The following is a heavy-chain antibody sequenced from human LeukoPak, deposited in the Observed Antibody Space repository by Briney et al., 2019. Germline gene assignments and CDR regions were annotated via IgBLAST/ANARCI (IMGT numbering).Heavy chain of an antibody. CDR3: GYSSSWYYFDY. CDR1: GFTFSGYA. Sequence: GGSLRLSCAASGFTFSGYAMSWVRQAPGRGLEWVSTISGSGDNTFYADSVKGRFTISRDNSKNTLYLQMNSLRAEDTAVYYCGYSSSWYYFDYWGQGTLVTVSS. V-gene: IGHV3-23*01. D-gene: IGHD6-13*01. J-gene: IGHJ4*02. CDR2: ISGSGDNT.